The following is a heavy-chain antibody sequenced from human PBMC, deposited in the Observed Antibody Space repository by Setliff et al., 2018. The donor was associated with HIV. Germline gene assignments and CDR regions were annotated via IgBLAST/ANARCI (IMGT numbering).Heavy chain of an antibody. CDR3: ARQGSWLDS. CDR1: GGTINRSGYY. J-gene: IGHJ5*01. Sequence: SETLSLTCTVSGGTINRSGYYWGWIRQPPGKGLEWIGSIYYSGSTYYNPSFNSRVTISVDTSKNQSSLKLYSVTAADTAVYYCARQGSWLDSWGQGTLVTVSS. D-gene: IGHD2-15*01. CDR2: IYYSGST. V-gene: IGHV4-39*01.